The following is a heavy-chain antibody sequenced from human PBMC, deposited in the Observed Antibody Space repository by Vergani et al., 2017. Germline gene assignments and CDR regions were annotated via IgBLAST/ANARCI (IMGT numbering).Heavy chain of an antibody. V-gene: IGHV4-31*03. CDR2: IYYSGST. CDR1: GGSISSGGYY. J-gene: IGHJ4*02. D-gene: IGHD3-22*01. Sequence: QVQLQESGPGLVKPSQTLSLTCTVSGGSISSGGYYWSWIRQHPGKGLEWIGYIYYSGSTYYNPSLKSRVTISVDTSKNQFSLKLSSVTAADTAVYYCARDSYDSSGYYSYNYFDYWGQGTLVTVSS. CDR3: ARDSYDSSGYYSYNYFDY.